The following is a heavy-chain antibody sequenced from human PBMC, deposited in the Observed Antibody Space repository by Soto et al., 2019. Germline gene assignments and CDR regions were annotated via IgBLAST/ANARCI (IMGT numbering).Heavy chain of an antibody. CDR2: INPHGGST. D-gene: IGHD1-26*01. Sequence: SGKDSCKAPRDTFTSYYINWGRQAPVQGLEWMGVINPHGGSTAYAQKFKGRVTLTRDTSASTVYMEVSSLTSEDTAMYYCARSSGGNFGIIIEGTNWFAPWGQGTLVTVSS. V-gene: IGHV1-46*01. CDR3: ARSSGGNFGIIIEGTNWFAP. J-gene: IGHJ5*02. CDR1: RDTFTSYY.